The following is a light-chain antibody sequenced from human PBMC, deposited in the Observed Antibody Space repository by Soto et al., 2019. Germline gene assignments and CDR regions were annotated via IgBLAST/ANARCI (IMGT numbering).Light chain of an antibody. Sequence: DIQMTQSPSSLSASVGDRVTITCRASQSISSYLNWYQQKPGKAPKLLIYAASSLQSGVPSRFSGSGSGTDFTLTISSLQPEDFATYYCQQSYRTFGPGTKVEIK. CDR2: AAS. V-gene: IGKV1-39*01. CDR3: QQSYRT. CDR1: QSISSY. J-gene: IGKJ3*01.